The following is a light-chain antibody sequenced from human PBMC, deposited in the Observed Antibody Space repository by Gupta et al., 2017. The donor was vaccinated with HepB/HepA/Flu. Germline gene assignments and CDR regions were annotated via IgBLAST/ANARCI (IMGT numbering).Light chain of an antibody. Sequence: SSELTQDPAVSVALGPTVRITCQGDSLRRYYASWYQQKPGQAPVLVIYGKNNRPSGIPDRFSGSISGSTVSLTITGAQAEDEADYYCNSRDSSGNHLVFGGGTKVTVL. CDR1: SLRRYY. CDR3: NSRDSSGNHLV. J-gene: IGLJ2*01. CDR2: GKN. V-gene: IGLV3-19*01.